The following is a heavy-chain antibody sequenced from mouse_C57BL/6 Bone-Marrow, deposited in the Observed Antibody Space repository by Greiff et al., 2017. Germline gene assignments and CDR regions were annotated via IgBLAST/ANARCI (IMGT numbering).Heavy chain of an antibody. CDR1: GFTFSSYA. J-gene: IGHJ3*01. Sequence: EVQLVESGGGLVKPGGSLKLSCAASGFTFSSYAMSWVRQTPEKRLEWVATISDGGSYTYYPDNVKGRFTISRDNAKNNLYLQMSHLKSEDTAMYYCARDRGDSSGYFAYWCQGTLVTVSA. D-gene: IGHD3-2*02. CDR3: ARDRGDSSGYFAY. V-gene: IGHV5-4*01. CDR2: ISDGGSYT.